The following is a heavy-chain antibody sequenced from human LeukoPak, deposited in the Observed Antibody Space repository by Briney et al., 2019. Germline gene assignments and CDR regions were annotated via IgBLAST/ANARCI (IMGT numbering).Heavy chain of an antibody. CDR1: GGSISSGDYY. V-gene: IGHV4-30-4*08. CDR3: ASSYGYYYYMDV. Sequence: SETLSLTCTVSGGSISSGDYYWSWLRQPPGKGLGWIVYIDYSGSTYYNPSLKSRITISVDTSKNQFSLRLSSVTAADTAVYYCASSYGYYYYMDVWGKGTTVTVSS. J-gene: IGHJ6*03. D-gene: IGHD3-10*01. CDR2: IDYSGST.